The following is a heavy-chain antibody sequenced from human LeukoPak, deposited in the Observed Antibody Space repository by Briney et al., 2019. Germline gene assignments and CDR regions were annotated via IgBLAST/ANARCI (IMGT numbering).Heavy chain of an antibody. V-gene: IGHV4-34*01. CDR1: GGSFSGYC. CDR3: AQGGRINYDILTGYPVGAFDI. CDR2: INHSGST. Sequence: SETLSLTCAVYGGSFSGYCWSWIRQPPGKGLEWIGEINHSGSTNYNPSLKSRVTISVDTSKNQFSLKLSSVTAADTAVYYCAQGGRINYDILTGYPVGAFDIWGQGTMVTVSS. J-gene: IGHJ3*02. D-gene: IGHD3-9*01.